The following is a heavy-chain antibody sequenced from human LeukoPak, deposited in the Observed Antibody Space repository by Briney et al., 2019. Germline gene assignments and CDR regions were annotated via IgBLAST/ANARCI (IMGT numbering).Heavy chain of an antibody. CDR1: GFTFSSYW. J-gene: IGHJ4*02. CDR2: IKHDGSEK. V-gene: IGHV3-7*01. CDR3: ATDRGWRTSGYYLYYFEY. Sequence: PGGSLRLSCAASGFTFSSYWMHWVRQAPGKGLEWVASIKHDGSEKYYVDSVRGRFTISRDNTMNSLYLQMSSLRAEDTAVYYCATDRGWRTSGYYLYYFEYWGQGTLVIYSS. D-gene: IGHD3-3*01.